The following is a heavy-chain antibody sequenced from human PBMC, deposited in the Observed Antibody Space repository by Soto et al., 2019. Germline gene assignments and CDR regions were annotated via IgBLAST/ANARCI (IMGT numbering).Heavy chain of an antibody. CDR2: ISSNSAYI. D-gene: IGHD6-13*01. J-gene: IGHJ5*02. CDR3: TRDASRDSSARGWFDP. CDR1: GFTFRSFA. Sequence: GGSLRLSCAASGFTFRSFAMNWVRQAPGKGLEWVSTISSNSAYIYYTDALRGRFTISRDNAKNSLHLQMNSLRAEDTAVYYCTRDASRDSSARGWFDPWGPGTLVTVSS. V-gene: IGHV3-21*01.